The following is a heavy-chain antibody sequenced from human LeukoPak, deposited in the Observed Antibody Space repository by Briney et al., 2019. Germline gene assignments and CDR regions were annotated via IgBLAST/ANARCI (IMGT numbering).Heavy chain of an antibody. CDR2: IYYSGST. CDR1: GGSISSYY. Sequence: SSETLSLTCTVSGGSISSYYWSWIRQPPGKGLEWIGYIYYSGSTNYNPSLKSRVTISVDTSKNQFSLKLSSATAADTAVYYCARGLHDYSNYYYYYMDVWGKGTTVTVSS. V-gene: IGHV4-59*12. J-gene: IGHJ6*03. D-gene: IGHD4-11*01. CDR3: ARGLHDYSNYYYYYMDV.